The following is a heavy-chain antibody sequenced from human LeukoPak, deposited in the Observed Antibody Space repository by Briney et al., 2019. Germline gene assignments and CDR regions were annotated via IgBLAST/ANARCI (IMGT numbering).Heavy chain of an antibody. D-gene: IGHD2-8*01. J-gene: IGHJ6*03. CDR3: ARAGPNKGYYYYYMDV. CDR2: IYSGGST. CDR1: GFTVSSNY. Sequence: PGGSLRLSCAASGFTVSSNYMSWVRQAPGKGLEWVSVIYSGGSTYYADSVKGRFTISRDNSKNTLYLQMNSLRAEDTAVYYCARAGPNKGYYYYYMDVWGKGTTVTISS. V-gene: IGHV3-66*01.